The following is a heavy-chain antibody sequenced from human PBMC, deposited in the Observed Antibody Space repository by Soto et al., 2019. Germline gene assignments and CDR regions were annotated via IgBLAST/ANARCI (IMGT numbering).Heavy chain of an antibody. Sequence: QVQLVQSGAEVKKPGSSVKVSCKASGGTFSSYTISWVRQAPGQGLEWMGRIIPILGIANYAQKFQGRVTITADKSTSTDYMELSSLRSEDTAVYYCARGGIVVVAATNWFDPWGQGTLVTVSS. CDR1: GGTFSSYT. CDR2: IIPILGIA. V-gene: IGHV1-69*02. J-gene: IGHJ5*02. D-gene: IGHD2-15*01. CDR3: ARGGIVVVAATNWFDP.